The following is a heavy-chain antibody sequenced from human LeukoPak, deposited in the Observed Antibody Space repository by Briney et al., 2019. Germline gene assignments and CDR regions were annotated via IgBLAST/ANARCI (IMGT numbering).Heavy chain of an antibody. V-gene: IGHV3-23*01. D-gene: IGHD2-15*01. CDR3: TTGGVVVVVAATLADY. Sequence: GGSLRLSCAASGFTFSSYAMSWVRQAPGKGLEWVSAISGSGGSTYYADSVKGRFTISSDNSKNTLYLQMNSLKTEDTAVYYCTTGGVVVVVAATLADYWGQGTLVTVSS. CDR2: ISGSGGST. CDR1: GFTFSSYA. J-gene: IGHJ4*02.